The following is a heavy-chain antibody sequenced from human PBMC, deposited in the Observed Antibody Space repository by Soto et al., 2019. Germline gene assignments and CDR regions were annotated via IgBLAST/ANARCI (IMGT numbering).Heavy chain of an antibody. CDR3: ARVPRVRRSFYYYGMDV. V-gene: IGHV4-31*03. CDR1: GGSINSSDYY. J-gene: IGHJ6*02. Sequence: QVQLQESGPGRVKPSQTLSLTCTVSGGSINSSDYYWTWVRQHPGQGLEWFGYISNSGSTFYNPSLKSRVNMSVDTSKNHFSLRLTSVTAADTAVYFCARVPRVRRSFYYYGMDVWGQGTTVTVSS. CDR2: ISNSGST. D-gene: IGHD6-6*01.